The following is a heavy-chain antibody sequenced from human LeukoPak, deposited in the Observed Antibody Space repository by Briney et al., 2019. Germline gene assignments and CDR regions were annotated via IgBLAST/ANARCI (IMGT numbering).Heavy chain of an antibody. J-gene: IGHJ4*02. Sequence: GGSLRLSCAASGFTFSSYAMSWVRQAPGKGLEWVSAISGSGGSTYYADSVKGRFTISRDNSKNTLYLQMNSLRAEDTAVYYCARDLVGATSIFADYWGQGTLVTVSS. D-gene: IGHD1-26*01. CDR1: GFTFSSYA. CDR2: ISGSGGST. V-gene: IGHV3-23*01. CDR3: ARDLVGATSIFADY.